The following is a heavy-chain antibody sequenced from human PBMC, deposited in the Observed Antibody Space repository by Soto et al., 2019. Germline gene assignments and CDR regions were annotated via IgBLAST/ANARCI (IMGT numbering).Heavy chain of an antibody. CDR3: ARISSSGWSKKYYFDY. CDR1: GFSLSNARMG. J-gene: IGHJ4*02. D-gene: IGHD6-19*01. V-gene: IGHV2-26*01. CDR2: IFSNDEK. Sequence: GSGPTLVNPTETLTLTCTVSGFSLSNARMGVSWIRQPPGKALEWLAHIFSNDEKSYSTSLKSRLTISKDTSKSQVVLTMTNMDPVDTATYYCARISSSGWSKKYYFDYWGQGTLVTVSS.